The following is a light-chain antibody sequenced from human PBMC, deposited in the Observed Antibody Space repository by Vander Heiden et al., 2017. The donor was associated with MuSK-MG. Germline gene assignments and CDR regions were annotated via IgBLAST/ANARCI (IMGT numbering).Light chain of an antibody. CDR3: QQYNSYPFT. V-gene: IGKV1-16*02. Sequence: DIQMTQSPSSLSASVGDRVTITCRASQDISNSLAWFQQKPGKTPKSLIYAASNLQSGVPSKFSGSGSGTDFTLTISSLPPEDFATYYCQQYNSYPFTFGPGTKVDIE. J-gene: IGKJ3*01. CDR2: AAS. CDR1: QDISNS.